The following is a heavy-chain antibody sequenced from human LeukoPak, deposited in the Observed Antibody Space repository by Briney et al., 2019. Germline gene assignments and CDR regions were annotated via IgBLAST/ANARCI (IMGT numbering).Heavy chain of an antibody. D-gene: IGHD5-12*01. J-gene: IGHJ4*02. CDR2: TNQEGSEK. CDR3: ARDPKWLDY. V-gene: IGHV3-7*01. Sequence: GGSLRLSCAASGFTISTYWMSWVRQAPGKGLEWVANTNQEGSEKYYVDSVKGRFTISKDNAKNSLYLQMNSLRAGDTAVYYCARDPKWLDYWGQGTQVIVSS. CDR1: GFTISTYW.